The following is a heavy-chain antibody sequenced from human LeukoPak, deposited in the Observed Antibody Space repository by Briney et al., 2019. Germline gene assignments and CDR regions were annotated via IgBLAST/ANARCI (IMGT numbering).Heavy chain of an antibody. Sequence: SGPTLVKPTQTLTLTCTFSGFALSTSGVGVGWIRQPPGKALDWLSLIYLNDDNRDSRSLKRRLTITKDPSKTQVVLTMTNMDPVDTATYSCGHSSSSGNNWLDPWGQGTLVTVSS. V-gene: IGHV2-5*01. CDR2: IYLNDDN. D-gene: IGHD6-6*01. J-gene: IGHJ5*02. CDR1: GFALSTSGVG. CDR3: GHSSSSGNNWLDP.